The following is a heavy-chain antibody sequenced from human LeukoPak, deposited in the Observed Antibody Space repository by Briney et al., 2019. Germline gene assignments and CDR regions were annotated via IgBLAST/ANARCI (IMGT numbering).Heavy chain of an antibody. D-gene: IGHD3-9*01. Sequence: ASVKVSCKASGGTFSSYAISWVRQAPGQGLEWMGRIIPIFGTANYAQKFQGRVTMTRDTSTSTVYMELSSLRSEDTAVYYCARDLLRYFDWLDYWGQGTLVTVSS. CDR3: ARDLLRYFDWLDY. CDR2: IIPIFGTA. CDR1: GGTFSSYA. J-gene: IGHJ4*02. V-gene: IGHV1-69*05.